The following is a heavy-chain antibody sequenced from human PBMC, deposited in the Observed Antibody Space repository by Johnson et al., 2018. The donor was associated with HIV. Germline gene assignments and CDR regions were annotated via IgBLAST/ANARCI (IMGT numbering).Heavy chain of an antibody. D-gene: IGHD4-17*01. J-gene: IGHJ3*02. CDR3: ASDYGDYDHAFDI. CDR2: ISRGGSSASVI. Sequence: QMLLVESGGGLVKPGGSLRLSCAASGFSFSDYFVSWIRQAPGKGLEWVSYISRGGSSASVIYYADSVKGRFTISRENAKNSVYLQMNSLRSDDTAVYYCASDYGDYDHAFDIWGRGTVVTVTS. V-gene: IGHV3-11*04. CDR1: GFSFSDYF.